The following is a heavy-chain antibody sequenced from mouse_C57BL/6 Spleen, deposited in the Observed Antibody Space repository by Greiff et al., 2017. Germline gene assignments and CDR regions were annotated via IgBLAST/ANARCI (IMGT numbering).Heavy chain of an antibody. J-gene: IGHJ3*01. CDR3: AREGVITTVEVSFAY. V-gene: IGHV1-82*01. Sequence: VQLQQSGPELVKPGASVKISCKASGYAFSSSWMNWVKQRPGKGLEWIGRIYPGDGDTNYNGKFKGKATLTADKSSSTAYMQLSSLTSEDSAVYFCAREGVITTVEVSFAYWGQGTLVTVSA. CDR1: GYAFSSSW. CDR2: IYPGDGDT. D-gene: IGHD1-1*01.